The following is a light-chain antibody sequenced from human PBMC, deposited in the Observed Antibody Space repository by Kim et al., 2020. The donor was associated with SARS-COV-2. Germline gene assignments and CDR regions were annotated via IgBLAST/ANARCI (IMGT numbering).Light chain of an antibody. V-gene: IGKV3-11*01. Sequence: LSPGERAPPSCRASQSFSSYLAWYQQKPGQAPRLLIYDASNRATGIPARFSGSGSGTDFTLTISSLEPEDFAVYYCQQRSNWPLTFGGGTKVDIK. J-gene: IGKJ4*01. CDR2: DAS. CDR1: QSFSSY. CDR3: QQRSNWPLT.